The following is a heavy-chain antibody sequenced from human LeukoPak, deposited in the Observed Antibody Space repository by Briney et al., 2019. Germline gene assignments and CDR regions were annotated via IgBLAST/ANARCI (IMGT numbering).Heavy chain of an antibody. CDR2: ISGNGGST. CDR1: GFPFSSYV. V-gene: IGHV3-23*01. D-gene: IGHD6-13*01. CDR3: AKAAGSGGSWYVVFDY. Sequence: GGSLRLSCAASGFPFSSYVMSWVRQAPGKGLEWVSGISGNGGSTFYADSVKGRFTISRDNSKDTLYLQMNSLGAEDTAVYYCAKAAGSGGSWYVVFDYWGQGTLVTVSS. J-gene: IGHJ4*02.